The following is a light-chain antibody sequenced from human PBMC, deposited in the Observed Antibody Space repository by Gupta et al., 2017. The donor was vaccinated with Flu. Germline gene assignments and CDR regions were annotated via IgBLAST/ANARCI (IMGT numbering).Light chain of an antibody. CDR2: DAS. CDR3: QQYYNFPIP. J-gene: IGKJ5*01. V-gene: IGKV1-33*01. CDR1: HDITNS. Sequence: EIQMTQSPSSLSASIGDRVTISCRASHDITNSLNWYQYKPGQAPKLLIFDASSSKTGVPSRFSGSGSETDFALIINNLQPEDIATYFCQQYYNFPIPFGQGTRLEIK.